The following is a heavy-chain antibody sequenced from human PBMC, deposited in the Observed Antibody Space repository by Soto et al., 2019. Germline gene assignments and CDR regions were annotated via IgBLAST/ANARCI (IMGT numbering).Heavy chain of an antibody. CDR2: ISGGGVST. CDR1: GFTFSSYV. Sequence: PGGSLRLSCAASGFTFSSYVMNWVRQAPGKGREWLSAISGGGVSTYYADSVKGRFTISRDNSKNTLFLQMNSLGAEDTAVYYCAKSYCGSDCFDYFDYWGQGTLVTVSS. CDR3: AKSYCGSDCFDYFDY. V-gene: IGHV3-23*01. J-gene: IGHJ4*02. D-gene: IGHD2-21*02.